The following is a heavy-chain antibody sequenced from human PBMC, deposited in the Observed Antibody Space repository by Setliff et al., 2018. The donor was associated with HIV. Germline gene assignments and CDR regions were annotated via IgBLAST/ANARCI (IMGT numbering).Heavy chain of an antibody. V-gene: IGHV4-34*01. CDR2: INHGGST. CDR3: ARGLDVWGTYRYRNYFDY. Sequence: TLSLTCAVYGGSFSDYYWSWIRQSPGRGLEWIGEINHGGSTIYNPSLKSRVTISIDTSKNQFSLNLTSVTAADTAIYYCARGLDVWGTYRYRNYFDYWGQGTLVTVSS. CDR1: GGSFSDYY. D-gene: IGHD3-16*02. J-gene: IGHJ4*02.